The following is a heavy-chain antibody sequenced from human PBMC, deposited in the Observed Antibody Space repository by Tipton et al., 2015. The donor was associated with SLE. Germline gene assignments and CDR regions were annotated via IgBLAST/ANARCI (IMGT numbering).Heavy chain of an antibody. CDR1: GGSIRSTNYF. CDR2: IFRSGSV. V-gene: IGHV4-31*03. J-gene: IGHJ3*02. Sequence: TLSLTCTVSGGSIRSTNYFWSWVRQLPGKGLEWIGYIFRSGSVFYNPSLKSRATLLVDPSKNQFSLKLNSVTAADTAVYYCAREVIAVSDSDAFDIWGQGTVVTVSS. D-gene: IGHD2-21*01. CDR3: AREVIAVSDSDAFDI.